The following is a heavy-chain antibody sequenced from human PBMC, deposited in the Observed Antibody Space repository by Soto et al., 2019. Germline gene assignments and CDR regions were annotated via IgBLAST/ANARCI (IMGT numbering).Heavy chain of an antibody. Sequence: EVQLVETGGGLIQPGGSLRLSCAASRFTVSTNYMSWVRQAPGKGLEWVSVIYSGGSTYYADSVKGRFTISRDNSKNTLYLQRNIVRAEDTAVYYCARGGGDSSSGNYFDYWGQGTLVTVSS. CDR3: ARGGGDSSSGNYFDY. CDR1: RFTVSTNY. CDR2: IYSGGST. J-gene: IGHJ4*02. V-gene: IGHV3-53*02. D-gene: IGHD6-13*01.